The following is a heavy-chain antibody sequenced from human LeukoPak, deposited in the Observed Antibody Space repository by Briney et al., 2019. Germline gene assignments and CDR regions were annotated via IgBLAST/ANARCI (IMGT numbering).Heavy chain of an antibody. CDR1: GFIFNNYG. V-gene: IGHV3-23*01. J-gene: IGHJ5*02. Sequence: GGSLRLSCAASGFIFNNYGLIWVRQAPGKGLEWVSAISNDGGGTNYADFVKGRFTISRDNSKNTLFLQMNSLRAEDTALYYCAKGSSGYFVDLWGQGTLVTVPS. D-gene: IGHD3-22*01. CDR3: AKGSSGYFVDL. CDR2: ISNDGGGT.